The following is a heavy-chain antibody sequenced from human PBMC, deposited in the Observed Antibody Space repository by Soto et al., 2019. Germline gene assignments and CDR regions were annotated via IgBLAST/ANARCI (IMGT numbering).Heavy chain of an antibody. Sequence: SETLSLTCSVSGDSISSYSWSWIRQPAGKGLEWLGRAYRGTSNYNPSLKSRLIMSLDTSKNQFSLNLRSVTAADTAVYYCARESLKETITMTVVIDHWGQGTQVNVS. CDR1: GDSISSYS. J-gene: IGHJ4*02. D-gene: IGHD3-22*01. CDR3: ARESLKETITMTVVIDH. CDR2: AYRGTS. V-gene: IGHV4-4*07.